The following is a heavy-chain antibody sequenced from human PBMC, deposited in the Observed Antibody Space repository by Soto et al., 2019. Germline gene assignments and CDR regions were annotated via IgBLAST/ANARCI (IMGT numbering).Heavy chain of an antibody. V-gene: IGHV4-34*01. CDR3: ARGQFDIAAAGGYYYYGMDV. Sequence: PSETLSLTCAVYGGSFSGYYWSWIRQPPGKGLEWIGEINHSGRTNYNPSLKSRVPISVDTSKNQFSLKLSSVTAADTAVYYCARGQFDIAAAGGYYYYGMDVWGQGTTVTVSS. J-gene: IGHJ6*02. D-gene: IGHD6-13*01. CDR2: INHSGRT. CDR1: GGSFSGYY.